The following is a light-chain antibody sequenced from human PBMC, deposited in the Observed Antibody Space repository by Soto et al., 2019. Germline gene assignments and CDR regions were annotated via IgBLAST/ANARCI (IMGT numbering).Light chain of an antibody. J-gene: IGKJ1*01. CDR1: QSISNY. CDR3: QQSYSTPLT. Sequence: DIQMTQSPSSLSASVGDRVTITCRASQSISNYLNWYQQKPGKAPKLLMYAASSLQSGVPSRFGGSRSGTDVKLTISSLQPEEFATYNCQQSYSTPLTFGQGTKVEIK. CDR2: AAS. V-gene: IGKV1-39*01.